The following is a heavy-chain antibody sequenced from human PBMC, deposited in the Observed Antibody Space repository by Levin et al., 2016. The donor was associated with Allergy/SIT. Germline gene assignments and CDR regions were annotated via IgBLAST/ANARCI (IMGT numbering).Heavy chain of an antibody. J-gene: IGHJ4*02. Sequence: GGSLRLSCKGSGYSFTSYWIGWVRQMPGKGLEWMGIIYPGDSDTRYSPSFQGQVTISADKSISTAYLQWSSLKASDTAMYYCARRDLWGSTHSSGYYLWGQGTLVTVSS. D-gene: IGHD3-22*01. V-gene: IGHV5-51*01. CDR2: IYPGDSDT. CDR1: GYSFTSYW. CDR3: ARRDLWGSTHSSGYYL.